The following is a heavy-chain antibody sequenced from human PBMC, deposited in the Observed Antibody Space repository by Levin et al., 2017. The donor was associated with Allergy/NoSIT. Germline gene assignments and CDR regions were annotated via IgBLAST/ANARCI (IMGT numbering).Heavy chain of an antibody. D-gene: IGHD6-19*01. CDR1: LFTFDYYV. Sequence: GESLKISCASSLFTFDYYVINLVRXXXXKGLEWVSGVNWKGGRTGYADSVKGRFTISRDNAKNSLYLQMNSLRAEDTALYYCARDKGIAVAGGFDYWGQGTLVTVSS. V-gene: IGHV3-20*04. CDR2: VNWKGGRT. J-gene: IGHJ4*02. CDR3: ARDKGIAVAGGFDY.